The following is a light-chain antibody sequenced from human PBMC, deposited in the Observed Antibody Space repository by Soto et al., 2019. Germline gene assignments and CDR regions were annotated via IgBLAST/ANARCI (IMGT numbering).Light chain of an antibody. J-gene: IGKJ3*01. CDR3: LQYGNSPFT. CDR2: GAS. Sequence: EIVLTQSPGTLSLSPGERATLSCRASQSVSSSYLAWYQQKPGQTPRLLIYGASSRATGIPDRFSGSGSGIDFTLTISRLEPEDFAVYYCLQYGNSPFTFGPGTKVDVK. V-gene: IGKV3-20*01. CDR1: QSVSSSY.